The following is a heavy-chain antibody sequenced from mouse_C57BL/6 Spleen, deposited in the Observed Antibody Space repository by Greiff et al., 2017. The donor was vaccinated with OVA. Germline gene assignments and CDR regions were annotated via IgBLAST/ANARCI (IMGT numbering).Heavy chain of an antibody. D-gene: IGHD1-1*01. CDR3: ASYYGSSGGY. Sequence: VQLQQSGAELVRPGTSVKLSCKASGYTFTSYWMHWVKQRPGQGLEWIGVIDPSDSYTNYNQKFKGKATLTVDTSSSTAYMQLSSLTSEDSAVYYCASYYGSSGGYWGQGTTLTVSS. CDR2: IDPSDSYT. V-gene: IGHV1-59*01. J-gene: IGHJ2*01. CDR1: GYTFTSYW.